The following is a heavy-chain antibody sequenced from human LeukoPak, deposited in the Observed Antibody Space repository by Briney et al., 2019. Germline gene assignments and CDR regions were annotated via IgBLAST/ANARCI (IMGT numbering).Heavy chain of an antibody. CDR3: ARQYYYGSGSYPVDY. J-gene: IGHJ4*02. V-gene: IGHV4-4*07. CDR1: GGSISSSS. CDR2: IYTSGST. Sequence: PSETLSLTCTVSGGSISSSSWSWIRQPAGKGLEWIGRIYTSGSTNYNPSLKSRVTISVGTSKNQFSLRLSSVTAADTAVYYCARQYYYGSGSYPVDYWGQGTLVTVSS. D-gene: IGHD3-10*01.